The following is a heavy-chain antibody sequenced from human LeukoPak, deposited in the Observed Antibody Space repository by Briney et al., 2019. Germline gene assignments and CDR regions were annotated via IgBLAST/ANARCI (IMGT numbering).Heavy chain of an antibody. V-gene: IGHV3-53*01. CDR3: ARSFSGCFDY. J-gene: IGHJ4*02. D-gene: IGHD6-19*01. Sequence: GGSLRLSCAASGFTVSSNYMSWVRQAPGRGLEWVSVIYSGGSTYYADSVKGRFTISRDNSRNTLYLQMNSLRAEDTAVYYCARSFSGCFDYWGQGTLVTVSS. CDR1: GFTVSSNY. CDR2: IYSGGST.